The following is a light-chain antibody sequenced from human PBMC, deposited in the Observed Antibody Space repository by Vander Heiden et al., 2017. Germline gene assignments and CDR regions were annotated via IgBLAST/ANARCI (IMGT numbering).Light chain of an antibody. Sequence: IVLTRSPGTLSFSPGEGSTLSCRASQGVSSSYLAWYQQKPGQAPRLLIYGASSRATGIPDRFSGRGSGTDFTLTISRLEPEDFAVYYCQQYCSSPRVTFGGGTKVEIK. CDR2: GAS. V-gene: IGKV3-20*01. CDR3: QQYCSSPRVT. CDR1: QGVSSSY. J-gene: IGKJ4*01.